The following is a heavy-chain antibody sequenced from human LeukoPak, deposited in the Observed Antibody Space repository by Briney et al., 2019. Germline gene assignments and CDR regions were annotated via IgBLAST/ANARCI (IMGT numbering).Heavy chain of an antibody. CDR3: ARLGEDYYGSGSPFDY. CDR1: GGSISSSSYY. D-gene: IGHD3-10*01. CDR2: IYYSGST. V-gene: IGHV4-39*01. J-gene: IGHJ4*02. Sequence: SETLSLTCTVSGGSISSSSYYWGWIRQPPGKGLEWIGSIYYSGSTYYNPSLKSRVTISVDTSKDQFSLKLSPVTAADTAVYYCARLGEDYYGSGSPFDYWGQGTLVTVSS.